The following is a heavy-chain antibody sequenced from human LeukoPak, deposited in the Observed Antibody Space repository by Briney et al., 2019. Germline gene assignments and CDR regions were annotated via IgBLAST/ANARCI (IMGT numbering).Heavy chain of an antibody. CDR3: AKSGTVTTYYFDY. D-gene: IGHD4-17*01. V-gene: IGHV3-23*01. CDR2: ISGSGGST. Sequence: GGSLRLSCAASSLIVSGNFMSWVRQAPGKGLEWVSAISGSGGSTYYADSVKGRFTISRDNSKNTLYLQMNSLRAEDTAVYYCAKSGTVTTYYFDYWGQGTLVTVSS. CDR1: SLIVSGNF. J-gene: IGHJ4*02.